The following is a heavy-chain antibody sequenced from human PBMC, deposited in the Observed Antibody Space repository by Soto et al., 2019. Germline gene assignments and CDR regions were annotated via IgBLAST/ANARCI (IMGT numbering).Heavy chain of an antibody. CDR1: GFTFSSYA. J-gene: IGHJ4*02. Sequence: QVQLVESGGGVVQPGRSLRLSCVASGFTFSSYAMHWVRRAPGKGLEWMAVMSYDGSNKYYADSVKGRFTISRDNSKNTLYLQMNSLRAEDTARYYCARDGGAYWGQGTLVIVSS. CDR2: MSYDGSNK. CDR3: ARDGGAY. D-gene: IGHD3-16*01. V-gene: IGHV3-30-3*01.